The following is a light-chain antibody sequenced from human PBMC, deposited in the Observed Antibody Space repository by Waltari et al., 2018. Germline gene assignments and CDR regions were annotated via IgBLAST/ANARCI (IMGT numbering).Light chain of an antibody. CDR1: QSVRKY. CDR2: ETS. V-gene: IGKV3-20*01. J-gene: IGKJ1*01. Sequence: EIVLTQSPGTLSLSPGERATLSCRASQSVRKYLAWYQQKPGQAPRLLIYETSIRATGIPDRFSGSGFGTDFSLTSSSLDPEDFAVYFCQKYDRLPATFGQGTRVEIK. CDR3: QKYDRLPAT.